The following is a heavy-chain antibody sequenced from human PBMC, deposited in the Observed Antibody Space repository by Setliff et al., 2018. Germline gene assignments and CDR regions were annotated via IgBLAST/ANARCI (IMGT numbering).Heavy chain of an antibody. CDR1: GGTFSSYA. D-gene: IGHD4-4*01. CDR2: IIPIFGTA. CDR3: ARALLPIYDYSNYEEENYAFDI. V-gene: IGHV1-69*06. J-gene: IGHJ3*02. Sequence: SVKVSCKASGGTFSSYAISWVRQAPGQGLEWMGRIIPIFGTANYAQRFQGRVTITADKSTSTAYMELSSLRSEDTAVYYCARALLPIYDYSNYEEENYAFDIWGQGTMVTVSS.